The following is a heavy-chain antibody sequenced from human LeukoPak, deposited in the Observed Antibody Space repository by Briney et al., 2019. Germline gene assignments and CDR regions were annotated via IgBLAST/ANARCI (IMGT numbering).Heavy chain of an antibody. CDR2: ISSSGSTI. CDR1: GFTFSDYY. J-gene: IGHJ3*02. D-gene: IGHD2-15*01. CDR3: AREGGYCSGGSCYDAFDI. Sequence: GGSLRLSCAASGFTFSDYYMSWIRQAPGKGLEWVSYISSSGSTIYYSDSVKGRFTISRDNAKNSLYLQMNSLRAEDTAVYYCAREGGYCSGGSCYDAFDIWGQRTMVTVSS. V-gene: IGHV3-11*01.